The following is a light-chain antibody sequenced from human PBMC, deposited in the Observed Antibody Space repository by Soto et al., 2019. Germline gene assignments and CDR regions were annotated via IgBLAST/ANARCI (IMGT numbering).Light chain of an antibody. CDR3: QQRYNWPPLT. J-gene: IGKJ4*01. Sequence: EIVLTQSPATLSLSPGERATLSCRASQTVSSSLAWYQQKPGQPPRLLIYDASTRATGIPARFSGSGSGTDFTLTISSLEPEDFAIYYCQQRYNWPPLTFGGGTKVEIK. CDR1: QTVSSS. V-gene: IGKV3-11*01. CDR2: DAS.